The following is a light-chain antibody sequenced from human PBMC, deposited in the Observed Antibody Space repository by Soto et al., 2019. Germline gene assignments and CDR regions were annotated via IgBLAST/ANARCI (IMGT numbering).Light chain of an antibody. V-gene: IGKV1-5*01. CDR3: QQYNSYSWT. J-gene: IGKJ1*01. Sequence: DIQMTQSPSTLSASVGDRVTISCRASQSILNWLAWYQQKPGKAPKLLIYDASDLESGVPSRFSGSGSGTQFTLTISSLQPDDFATYYCQQYNSYSWTLGQGTKVDIK. CDR1: QSILNW. CDR2: DAS.